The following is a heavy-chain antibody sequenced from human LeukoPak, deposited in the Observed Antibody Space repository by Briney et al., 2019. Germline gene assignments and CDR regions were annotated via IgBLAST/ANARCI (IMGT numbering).Heavy chain of an antibody. CDR1: GYSINNYW. CDR3: ARQEYCSGGSCYTWFDP. V-gene: IGHV5-51*01. CDR2: IYPADSDI. Sequence: GEPLKISCKGSGYSINNYWIGWVRQMPGKGLEWMGIIYPADSDIRYSPSFQGQVTISADKSISTAYLQWSSLKASDTAMYYCARQEYCSGGSCYTWFDPWGQGTLVTVSS. J-gene: IGHJ5*02. D-gene: IGHD2-15*01.